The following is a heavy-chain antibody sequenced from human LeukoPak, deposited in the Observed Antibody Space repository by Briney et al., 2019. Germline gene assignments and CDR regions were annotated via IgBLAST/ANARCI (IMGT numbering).Heavy chain of an antibody. Sequence: GGSLRLSCVASGFTFSSYVMHWVRQAPGEGLEWVAVISYDGSNKYYADSVKGRFTISRDNSKNTLYLQMNSLRAEDTAVYYCARPAGGYSFGSPVDYWGQGTLVTVSS. CDR1: GFTFSSYV. D-gene: IGHD5-18*01. CDR2: ISYDGSNK. J-gene: IGHJ4*02. V-gene: IGHV3-30-3*01. CDR3: ARPAGGYSFGSPVDY.